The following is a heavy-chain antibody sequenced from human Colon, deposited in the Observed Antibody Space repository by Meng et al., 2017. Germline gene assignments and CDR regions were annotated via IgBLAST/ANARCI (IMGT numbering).Heavy chain of an antibody. CDR1: GGSIHDYCY. Sequence: QVQEPGPGLVKPSETLSLACPVSGGSIHDYCYWCWRHQPPGRGLEWIGLIDCRGSTYYSPFLNSRVIMSLDKSRNHFSLLLTSVTAAATAVYCCARHGGYYQDYWGQGTLVTVSS. J-gene: IGHJ4*02. D-gene: IGHD4-23*01. V-gene: IGHV4-39*07. CDR2: IDCRGST. CDR3: ARHGGYYQDY.